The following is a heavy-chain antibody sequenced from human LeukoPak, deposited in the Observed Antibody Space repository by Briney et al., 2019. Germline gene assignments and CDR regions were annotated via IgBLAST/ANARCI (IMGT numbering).Heavy chain of an antibody. CDR2: IKQDGSDK. CDR3: VRDFSRTRLERPFDY. Sequence: GGSLRLSCAASGFTFSSYAMTWVRQAPGKGLEWVANIKQDGSDKYYVDSVKGRFTISKDNAKNSLYLQMNSLRAEDTAVYYCVRDFSRTRLERPFDYWGQGTLVTVPS. CDR1: GFTFSSYA. J-gene: IGHJ4*02. V-gene: IGHV3-7*01. D-gene: IGHD1-1*01.